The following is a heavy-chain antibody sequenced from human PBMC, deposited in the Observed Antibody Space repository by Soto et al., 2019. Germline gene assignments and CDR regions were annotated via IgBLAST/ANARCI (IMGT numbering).Heavy chain of an antibody. J-gene: IGHJ6*02. Sequence: GASVKVSCKASGGTFSSYTISWVRQAPGQGLEWMGRIIPILGIANYAQKFQGRVTITADKSTSTAYMELSSLRSEDTAVYYCARGGRGYLDILTGYPTPGYYYGMDVWGQGTTVTVSS. CDR3: ARGGRGYLDILTGYPTPGYYYGMDV. CDR1: GGTFSSYT. V-gene: IGHV1-69*02. D-gene: IGHD3-9*01. CDR2: IIPILGIA.